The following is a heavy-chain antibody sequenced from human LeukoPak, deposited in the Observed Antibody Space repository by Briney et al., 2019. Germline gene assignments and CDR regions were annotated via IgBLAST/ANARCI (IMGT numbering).Heavy chain of an antibody. CDR1: GGTFSSYA. V-gene: IGHV1-69*05. CDR2: IIPIFGTA. J-gene: IGHJ4*02. D-gene: IGHD2-2*01. CDR3: ARGYCSSTSCSYSDY. Sequence: SVKVSCKASGGTFSSYAISWVRQAPGQGLEWMGGIIPIFGTANYAQKFQGRVTITTDESTSTAYMELSSLRSEDTAVYYCARGYCSSTSCSYSDYWGQGTLVTVSS.